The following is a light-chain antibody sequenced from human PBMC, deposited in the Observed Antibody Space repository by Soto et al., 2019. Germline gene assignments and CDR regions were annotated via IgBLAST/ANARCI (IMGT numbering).Light chain of an antibody. CDR2: DVS. CDR1: SSDVGGSKF. V-gene: IGLV2-8*01. Sequence: QAVVTQPPSASGSPGQSVSISCTGTSSDVGGSKFVSWYQHHPGKAPKLMIYDVSERPSGVPDRFSGSKSGNTATLTVSGLQAVDEADYYCASDAGSNTLIFGTGTKLTVL. J-gene: IGLJ1*01. CDR3: ASDAGSNTLI.